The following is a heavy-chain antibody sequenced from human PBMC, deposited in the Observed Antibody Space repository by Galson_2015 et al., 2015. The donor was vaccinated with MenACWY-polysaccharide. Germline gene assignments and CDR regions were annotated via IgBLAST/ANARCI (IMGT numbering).Heavy chain of an antibody. V-gene: IGHV3-7*04. Sequence: SLRLSCAASGFTFSGFWMSWVRQAPGKGLEWVANIKQDGSEKYYVDSVKGRFTISRDNAKNSLYLQMNSLRAEDTALYYCARGYSAYDWGQGTLVTVSA. D-gene: IGHD5-12*01. J-gene: IGHJ4*02. CDR2: IKQDGSEK. CDR1: GFTFSGFW. CDR3: ARGYSAYD.